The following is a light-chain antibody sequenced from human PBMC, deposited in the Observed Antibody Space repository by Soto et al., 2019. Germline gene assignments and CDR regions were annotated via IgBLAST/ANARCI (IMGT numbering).Light chain of an antibody. CDR3: QQSYNTPRT. CDR2: AAS. CDR1: QSISNY. V-gene: IGKV1-39*01. J-gene: IGKJ1*01. Sequence: DIQMTQSPSSLSASVGDIVSINCRASQSISNYLNLYQQKPGKAPKVLIYAASSLQSGVPSRFSGSGSGTDFTLTISSLQPEDFATYYCQQSYNTPRTFGQGTKVDIK.